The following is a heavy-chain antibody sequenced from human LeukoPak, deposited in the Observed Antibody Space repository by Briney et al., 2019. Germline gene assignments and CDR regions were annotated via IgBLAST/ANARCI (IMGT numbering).Heavy chain of an antibody. Sequence: SQTLSLTCAISGDSVSSNSATWTWIRQSPSRGLEWLGRTYYRSKWYNEYAESVKSRITINPDTSKNQFSLQLNSVTPEDTAVYYCARGSSSSSWYFDYWGQGTLVTVSS. CDR3: ARGSSSSSWYFDY. J-gene: IGHJ4*02. V-gene: IGHV6-1*01. D-gene: IGHD6-13*01. CDR2: TYYRSKWYN. CDR1: GDSVSSNSAT.